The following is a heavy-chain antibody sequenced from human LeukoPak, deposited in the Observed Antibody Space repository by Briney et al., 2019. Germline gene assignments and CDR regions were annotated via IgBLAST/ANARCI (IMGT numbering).Heavy chain of an antibody. Sequence: ASVKVSCKASGNTFTGYYMHWVRQAPGQGLEWMGWINPNSGGTNYAQKFQGRVIMTRDTSISTAYMELSRPRSDDTAVYYCARVGLYGDDAFDIWGQGTMVTVSS. CDR3: ARVGLYGDDAFDI. J-gene: IGHJ3*02. V-gene: IGHV1-2*02. CDR1: GNTFTGYY. CDR2: INPNSGGT. D-gene: IGHD4/OR15-4a*01.